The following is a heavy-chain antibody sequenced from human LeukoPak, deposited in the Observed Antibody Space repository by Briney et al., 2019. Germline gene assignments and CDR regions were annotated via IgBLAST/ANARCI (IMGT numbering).Heavy chain of an antibody. Sequence: GGSLRLSCAASGFTFSTYAMSWVRQAPGQGLEWVSAISGSGGGLYYADSVKGRFTISRDSSNNTLYLQMNRLRAEATAVYYCAKLVAAYTNDACDFWGQGTMVTVSS. CDR1: GFTFSTYA. J-gene: IGHJ3*01. CDR2: ISGSGGGL. V-gene: IGHV3-23*01. D-gene: IGHD3-16*01. CDR3: AKLVAAYTNDACDF.